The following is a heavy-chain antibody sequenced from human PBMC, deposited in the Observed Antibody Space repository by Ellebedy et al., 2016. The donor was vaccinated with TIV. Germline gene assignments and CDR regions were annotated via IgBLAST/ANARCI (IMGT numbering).Heavy chain of an antibody. D-gene: IGHD2-2*01. CDR1: GGSFSGYY. CDR3: ARTRPRYCSSTSCYPFDY. Sequence: SETLSLXXAVYGGSFSGYYWSWIRQPPGKGLEWIGEINHSGSTNYNPSLKSRVTISVDTSKNQFSLKLSSVTAADTAVYYCARTRPRYCSSTSCYPFDYWGQGTLVTVSS. CDR2: INHSGST. J-gene: IGHJ4*02. V-gene: IGHV4-34*01.